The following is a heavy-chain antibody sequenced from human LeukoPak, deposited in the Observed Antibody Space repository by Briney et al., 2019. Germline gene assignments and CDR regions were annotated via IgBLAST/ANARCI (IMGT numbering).Heavy chain of an antibody. D-gene: IGHD1-26*01. V-gene: IGHV3-7*01. CDR3: AVAAGWEQAY. CDR1: GFTFSTYW. CDR2: INQDGSAT. Sequence: GGSLRLSCAASGFTFSTYWMSWVRQAPGKGLEWVANINQDGSATNYVDSAKGRFIVSRDNAKNSVFLQMSSLRAEDTAVYYCAVAAGWEQAYWGQGTLVTVSS. J-gene: IGHJ4*02.